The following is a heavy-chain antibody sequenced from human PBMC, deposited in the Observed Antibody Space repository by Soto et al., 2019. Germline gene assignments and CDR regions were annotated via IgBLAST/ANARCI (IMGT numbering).Heavy chain of an antibody. CDR2: IGTAGDT. CDR3: ARASSQYYCSGGSCYGDYFYY. D-gene: IGHD2-15*01. J-gene: IGHJ4*02. CDR1: GFTFSSYD. V-gene: IGHV3-13*01. Sequence: GGSLRLSCAASGFTFSSYDMHWVRQATGKGLEWVSAIGTAGDTYYPGSVKGRFTISRENAKNSLYLQMNSLRAGDTAVYYCARASSQYYCSGGSCYGDYFYYWGQGTLVTVSS.